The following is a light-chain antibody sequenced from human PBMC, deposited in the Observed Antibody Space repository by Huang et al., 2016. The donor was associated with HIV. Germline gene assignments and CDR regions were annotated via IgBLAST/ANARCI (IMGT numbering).Light chain of an antibody. CDR2: DAS. CDR3: QQYGSSSYT. J-gene: IGKJ2*01. V-gene: IGKV3D-20*01. Sequence: EIVLKQSPASLSLSPGERAMLSCGASQIVSSRYFAWFQQKPGLPPSLLSYDASVRAPGIPDRFSGGGSGTDFTLTISRLEPEDFAVYYCQQYGSSSYTFGQGTKLEIK. CDR1: QIVSSRY.